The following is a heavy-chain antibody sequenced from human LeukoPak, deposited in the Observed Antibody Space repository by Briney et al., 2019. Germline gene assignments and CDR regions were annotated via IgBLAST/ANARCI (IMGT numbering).Heavy chain of an antibody. CDR3: TTLLDSGSY. CDR1: GFTVSSNY. J-gene: IGHJ4*02. CDR2: IKSKTDGGTT. V-gene: IGHV3-15*01. D-gene: IGHD1-26*01. Sequence: GGSLRLSCAASGFTVSSNYMSWVRQAPGKGLEWVGRIKSKTDGGTTDYAAPVKGRFTISRDDSKNTLYLQMNSLKTEDTAVYYCTTLLDSGSYWGQGTLVTVSS.